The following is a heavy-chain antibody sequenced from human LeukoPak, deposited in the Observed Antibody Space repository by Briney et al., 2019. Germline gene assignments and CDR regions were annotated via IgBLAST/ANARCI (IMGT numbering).Heavy chain of an antibody. CDR2: IKPDGSAK. V-gene: IGHV3-7*01. J-gene: IGHJ4*02. CDR3: VRIYCGGGHCYYDY. CDR1: GFTFSRHW. Sequence: PGGSLRLSCAASGFTFSRHWMSWVRQAPGRGLDWVANIKPDGSAKYYMDSVKSRFTISRDNSQNPLSLQMNSLRVDDTAVYYCVRIYCGGGHCYYDYWGEGTLVTVSS. D-gene: IGHD2-21*01.